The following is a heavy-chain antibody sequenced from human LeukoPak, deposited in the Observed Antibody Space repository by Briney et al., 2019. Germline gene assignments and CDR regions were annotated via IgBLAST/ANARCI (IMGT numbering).Heavy chain of an antibody. J-gene: IGHJ4*02. Sequence: PGGSLRLSCAASEFTFSSYWMHWVRQAPGKGLVWVSLINSDGSDTNYADSVKGRFTISRDNAKNTLYLQMHSLRAEDTAEYFCARGDWNSGYWGQGTLVTVSS. CDR1: EFTFSSYW. CDR3: ARGDWNSGY. CDR2: INSDGSDT. V-gene: IGHV3-74*01. D-gene: IGHD1-7*01.